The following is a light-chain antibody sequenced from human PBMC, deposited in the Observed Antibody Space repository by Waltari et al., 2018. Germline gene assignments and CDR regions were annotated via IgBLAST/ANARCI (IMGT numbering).Light chain of an antibody. CDR2: DTS. Sequence: QAVVTHEPSRTVSPGGTVTLTCGYSTGAVTTGHYPYWFQEKPGQAPRTLIYDTSNKHSWTPARFSGSLLGGKAALTLSGAQPEDEAEYYCLLSYSGAPYVFGTGTKVTVL. CDR1: TGAVTTGHY. J-gene: IGLJ1*01. CDR3: LLSYSGAPYV. V-gene: IGLV7-46*01.